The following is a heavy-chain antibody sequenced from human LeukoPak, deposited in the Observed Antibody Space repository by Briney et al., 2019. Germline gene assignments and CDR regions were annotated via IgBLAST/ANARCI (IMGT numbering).Heavy chain of an antibody. D-gene: IGHD3-9*01. CDR3: VGANHYDILTGYLYYYYGMDV. CDR1: GYTFTSYD. J-gene: IGHJ6*02. V-gene: IGHV1-8*01. Sequence: ASVKVSCKASGYTFTSYDINWVRQATGQGLEWMGWMNPNSGNTGYAQKFQGRVTMTRNTSISTAYMELSSLRSEDTAVYYCVGANHYDILTGYLYYYYGMDVWGQGTTVTVSS. CDR2: MNPNSGNT.